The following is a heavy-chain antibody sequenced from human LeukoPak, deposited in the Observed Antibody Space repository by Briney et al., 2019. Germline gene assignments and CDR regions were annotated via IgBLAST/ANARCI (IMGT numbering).Heavy chain of an antibody. V-gene: IGHV1-69*05. J-gene: IGHJ5*02. D-gene: IGHD4-17*01. CDR3: ARGKYYGDYYGWFDP. Sequence: ASVKASCKASGGTFSSYAISWVRQAPGQGLEWMGGIIPIFGTANYAQKFQGRVTMTRNTSISTAYMELSSLRSEDTAVYYCARGKYYGDYYGWFDPWGQGTLVTVSS. CDR2: IIPIFGTA. CDR1: GGTFSSYA.